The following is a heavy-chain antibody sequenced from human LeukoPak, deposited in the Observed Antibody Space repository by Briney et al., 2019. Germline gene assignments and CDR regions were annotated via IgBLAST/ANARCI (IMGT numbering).Heavy chain of an antibody. J-gene: IGHJ4*02. CDR3: ARGNYYDSRGPEY. V-gene: IGHV1-69*04. CDR1: RGTFSSYA. CDR2: IIPILGIA. Sequence: SVKVSCKASRGTFSSYAISWVRQAPGQGLEWMGRIIPILGIANYAQKFQGRVTITADKSTSTAYMELSSLRSEDTAVYYCARGNYYDSRGPEYWGQGTLVTVSS. D-gene: IGHD3-22*01.